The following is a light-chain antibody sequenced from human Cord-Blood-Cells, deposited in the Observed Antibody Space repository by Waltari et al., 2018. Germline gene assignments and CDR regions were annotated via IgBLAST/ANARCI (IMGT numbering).Light chain of an antibody. J-gene: IGLJ1*01. CDR1: ALPKQY. Sequence: CSGDALPKQYAYWYQQKPGQAPVLVIYKDSERPSGIPERFSGSSSGTTVTLTISGVQAEDEADYYCQSADSSGTYVFGTGTKVTVL. V-gene: IGLV3-25*03. CDR3: QSADSSGTYV. CDR2: KDS.